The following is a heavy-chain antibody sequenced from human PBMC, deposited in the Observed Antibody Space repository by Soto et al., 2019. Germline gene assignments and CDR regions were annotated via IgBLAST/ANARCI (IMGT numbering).Heavy chain of an antibody. V-gene: IGHV3-30-3*01. CDR2: ISYDGSDK. J-gene: IGHJ4*02. CDR3: ARDYYKYYDSSGYYRSPAY. Sequence: GGSLRLSCAASGFTFSSYARHWVRQAPGKGLEWVALISYDGSDKDYADSVKGRFTISRDNSRNTLFLQMNSLRAEDTAVYYCARDYYKYYDSSGYYRSPAYWGQGTLVTVSS. CDR1: GFTFSSYA. D-gene: IGHD3-22*01.